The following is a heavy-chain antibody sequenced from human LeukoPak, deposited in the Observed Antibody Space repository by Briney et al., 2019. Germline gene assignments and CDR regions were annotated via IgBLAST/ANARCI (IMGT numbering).Heavy chain of an antibody. J-gene: IGHJ4*02. V-gene: IGHV3-48*02. CDR3: ARVAAGYSVNYFDY. D-gene: IGHD4-23*01. CDR2: ISTGSSTT. CDR1: GFTFSSYA. Sequence: GGSLRLSCAASGFTFSSYAMSWVRQAPGKGLEWVSYISTGSSTTYYADSVKGRFTISGDNVENSLYLQMNSLRDEDTAVYYCARVAAGYSVNYFDYWGQGTLVTVSS.